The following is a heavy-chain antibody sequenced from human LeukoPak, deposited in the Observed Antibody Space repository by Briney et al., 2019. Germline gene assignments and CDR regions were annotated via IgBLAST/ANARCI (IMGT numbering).Heavy chain of an antibody. CDR1: GFTFSGSA. J-gene: IGHJ4*02. V-gene: IGHV3-73*01. Sequence: PGGSLRLSCAASGFTFSGSAMHWVRQASGKGLEWVGRIRNKANNYATACAASVKGRFTISRDDSKNTAYLQMNSLKTEDTALYYCTRRGRGFGELLIDWGQGTLVTVSS. CDR3: TRRGRGFGELLID. D-gene: IGHD3-10*01. CDR2: IRNKANNYAT.